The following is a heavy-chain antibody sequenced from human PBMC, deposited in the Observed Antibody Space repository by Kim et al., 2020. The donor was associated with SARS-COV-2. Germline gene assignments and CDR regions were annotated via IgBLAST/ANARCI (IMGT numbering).Heavy chain of an antibody. CDR3: AKTLYSSEGFDY. CDR1: GFTFDDYA. V-gene: IGHV3-9*01. CDR2: ISWNSGSI. J-gene: IGHJ4*02. D-gene: IGHD6-19*01. Sequence: GGSLRLSCAASGFTFDDYAMHWVRQAPGKGLEWVSGISWNSGSIGYADSVKGRFTISRDNAKNSLYLQMNSLRAEDTALYYCAKTLYSSEGFDYWGQGTLVTVSS.